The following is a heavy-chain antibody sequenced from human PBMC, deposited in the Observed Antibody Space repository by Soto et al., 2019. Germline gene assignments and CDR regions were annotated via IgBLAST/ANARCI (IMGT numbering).Heavy chain of an antibody. D-gene: IGHD4-17*01. CDR2: INWNGGST. CDR1: GFTFDDYG. V-gene: IGHV3-20*04. CDR3: ARDKRDYGDYSYGMDV. J-gene: IGHJ6*02. Sequence: GGSLRLSCAASGFTFDDYGMSWVRQAPGKGLEWVSGINWNGGSTGYADSVKGRFTISRDNAKNSLYLQMNSLRAEDTALYYCARDKRDYGDYSYGMDVWGQGTTVTVSS.